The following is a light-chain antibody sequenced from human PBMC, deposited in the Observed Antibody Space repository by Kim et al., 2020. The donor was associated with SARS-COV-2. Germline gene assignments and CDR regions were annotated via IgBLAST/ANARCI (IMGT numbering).Light chain of an antibody. CDR2: DAS. CDR1: Y. CDR3: QQRSDWAPWT. Sequence: YLAWYQLKPGQVPRLLIYDASNRATGIPARFSASGSGTGFTLTISSLEPEDFAVYYCQQRSDWAPWTFGQGTKVDIK. J-gene: IGKJ1*01. V-gene: IGKV3-11*01.